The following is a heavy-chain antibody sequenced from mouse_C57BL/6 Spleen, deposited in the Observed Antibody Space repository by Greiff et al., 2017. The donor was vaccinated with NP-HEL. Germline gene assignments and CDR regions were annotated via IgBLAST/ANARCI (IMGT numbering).Heavy chain of an antibody. V-gene: IGHV1-42*01. CDR3: ARGDGNYEVDY. CDR1: GYSFTGYY. D-gene: IGHD2-1*01. CDR2: INPSTGGT. Sequence: VQLQQSGPELVKPGASVKISCKASGYSFTGYYMNWVKQSPEKSLEWIGEINPSTGGTTYNQKFKAKATLTVDKSSSTAYMQLKSLTSEDSAVYYCARGDGNYEVDYWGQGTTLTVSS. J-gene: IGHJ2*01.